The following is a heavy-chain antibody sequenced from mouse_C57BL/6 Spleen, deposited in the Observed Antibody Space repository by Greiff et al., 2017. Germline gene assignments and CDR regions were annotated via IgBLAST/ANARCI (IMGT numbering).Heavy chain of an antibody. Sequence: QVQLQQPGAELVKPGASVKLSCKASGYTFTSYWMQWVKQRPGQGLEWIGEIDPSDSYTNYNQKFKGKATLTVDTSSSTAYMQLSSLTSEDSAVYYCARLGLYWGQGTTLTVSS. D-gene: IGHD4-1*01. CDR3: ARLGLY. J-gene: IGHJ2*01. V-gene: IGHV1-50*01. CDR1: GYTFTSYW. CDR2: IDPSDSYT.